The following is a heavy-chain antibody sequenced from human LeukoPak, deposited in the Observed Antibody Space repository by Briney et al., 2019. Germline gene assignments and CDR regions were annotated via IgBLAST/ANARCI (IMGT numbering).Heavy chain of an antibody. CDR2: INPNSGGT. Sequence: ASVKVSCKASGYTFTGYYMHWVRQAPGQGLEWMGWINPNSGGTNYAQKFQGRVTMTRDTSISTAYMELSSLGSDDTAVYYCARVPVVVVPAATYFDYWGQGTLVTVSS. J-gene: IGHJ4*02. CDR1: GYTFTGYY. CDR3: ARVPVVVVPAATYFDY. D-gene: IGHD2-2*01. V-gene: IGHV1-2*02.